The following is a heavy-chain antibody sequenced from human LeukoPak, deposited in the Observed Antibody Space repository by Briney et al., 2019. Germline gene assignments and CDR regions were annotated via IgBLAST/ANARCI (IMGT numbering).Heavy chain of an antibody. CDR1: GYTFTGYY. D-gene: IGHD2-2*01. V-gene: IGHV1-2*02. J-gene: IGHJ4*02. CDR3: ARGRIVVVPAASGLFDY. Sequence: ASVKVSCKASGYTFTGYYMHWVRQAPGQGLEWVGWIDPNSGGTNYAQKFQGRVTMTRDTSISTAYMELSRLRSDDTAVYYCARGRIVVVPAASGLFDYWGQGTLVTFSS. CDR2: IDPNSGGT.